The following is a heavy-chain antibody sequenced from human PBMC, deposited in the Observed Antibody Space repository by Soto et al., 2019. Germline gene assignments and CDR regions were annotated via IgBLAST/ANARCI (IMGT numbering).Heavy chain of an antibody. CDR1: GFTFSSYA. Sequence: EVQLLESGGGLVQPGGSLRLSCAASGFTFSSYAMSWLRQAPGTGLEWVSAISGSGANTYYADSVKGRFTISRDNSENTLYLQMNSLRADDTAVYYCAKSRRMTTVTTYFDYCGQGTLVTVSS. CDR2: ISGSGANT. CDR3: AKSRRMTTVTTYFDY. V-gene: IGHV3-23*01. J-gene: IGHJ4*02. D-gene: IGHD4-17*01.